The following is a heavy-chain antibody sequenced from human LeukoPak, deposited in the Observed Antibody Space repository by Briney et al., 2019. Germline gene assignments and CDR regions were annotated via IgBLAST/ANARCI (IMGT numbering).Heavy chain of an antibody. J-gene: IGHJ4*02. CDR1: GFTFDNYW. CDR3: VRDSGWYRFFY. D-gene: IGHD6-13*01. CDR2: IKEDGSQK. V-gene: IGHV3-7*03. Sequence: GGSLRLSCAASGFTFDNYWMTWVRQAPGKGLEWVGMIKEDGSQKYYVDSVRGRFTISRDNAKNSLYLEMNSLRAEDAAVYHCVRDSGWYRFFYWGQGTLVTVSS.